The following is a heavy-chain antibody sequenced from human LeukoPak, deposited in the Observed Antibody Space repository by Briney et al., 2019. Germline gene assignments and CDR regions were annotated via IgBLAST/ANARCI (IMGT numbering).Heavy chain of an antibody. J-gene: IGHJ4*02. Sequence: PGGSLRLSCAASGFTFSSYWMHWVRQAPGKRLVWVSRINSDGSSTNYADSVKGRFTISRDNSKNTLYLQMNSLRAEDTAVYYCARDGEEEGANDYWGQGTLVTVSS. D-gene: IGHD1-26*01. V-gene: IGHV3-74*01. CDR2: INSDGSST. CDR1: GFTFSSYW. CDR3: ARDGEEEGANDY.